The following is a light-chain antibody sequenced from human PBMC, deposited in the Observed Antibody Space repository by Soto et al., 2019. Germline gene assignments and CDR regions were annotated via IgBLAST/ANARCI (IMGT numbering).Light chain of an antibody. J-gene: IGKJ5*01. CDR3: QHRSIWPVS. V-gene: IGKV3-11*01. Sequence: EIVLTQSQATLSLSPGERATLSCRASQSVGTYLAWYQQKPGQSPRLIMFDVSNRATGIPARFSGSGSGTDFTLTISSLEPEDFGVYYCQHRSIWPVSFGQGTRLEIK. CDR1: QSVGTY. CDR2: DVS.